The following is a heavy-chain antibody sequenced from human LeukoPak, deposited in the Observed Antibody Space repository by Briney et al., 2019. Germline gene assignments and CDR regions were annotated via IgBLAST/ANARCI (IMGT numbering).Heavy chain of an antibody. Sequence: ASVTVSCKVSGYTLTELSMHWVRQAPGKGREGMGGFDPEDSETIYAQKFQGSVTMTEDTSTDTAYMELSSLRSEDTAVYYCATSMVREAKAYYYYGMDVWGQGTTVTVSS. D-gene: IGHD3-10*01. V-gene: IGHV1-24*01. J-gene: IGHJ6*02. CDR1: GYTLTELS. CDR2: FDPEDSET. CDR3: ATSMVREAKAYYYYGMDV.